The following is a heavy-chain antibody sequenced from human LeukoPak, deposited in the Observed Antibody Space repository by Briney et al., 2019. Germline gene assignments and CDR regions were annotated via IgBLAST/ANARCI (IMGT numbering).Heavy chain of an antibody. J-gene: IGHJ2*01. D-gene: IGHD5-12*01. CDR2: IYHSGST. Sequence: SETLSLTCAVSGGSISSGGYSWSWIRLPPGKGLEWIGYIYHSGSTYYNPSLKSRVTISVDRSKNQFSLKLTSVTAADTAVYYCARGWLRFYWYFDLWGRGTLVTVSS. CDR3: ARGWLRFYWYFDL. V-gene: IGHV4-30-2*01. CDR1: GGSISSGGYS.